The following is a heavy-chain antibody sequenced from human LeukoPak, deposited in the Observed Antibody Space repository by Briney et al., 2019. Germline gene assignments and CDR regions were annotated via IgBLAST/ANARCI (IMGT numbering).Heavy chain of an antibody. D-gene: IGHD1-26*01. CDR2: INPNSGGT. CDR1: GYTFTGYY. J-gene: IGHJ4*02. CDR3: ARTRQVGATTRIFGY. Sequence: ASVKVSCKASGYTFTGYYMHWVRQAPGQGLEWMGWINPNSGGTNYAQKFQGRVTMTRDTSISTAYMELSRLRSDDTAVYYCARTRQVGATTRIFGYWGQGTLVTVSS. V-gene: IGHV1-2*02.